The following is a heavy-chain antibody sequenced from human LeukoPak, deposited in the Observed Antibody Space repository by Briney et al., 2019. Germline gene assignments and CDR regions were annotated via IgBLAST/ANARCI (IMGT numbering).Heavy chain of an antibody. CDR3: ARDPSNTDYSNNWFDP. Sequence: ASVKVSCKASGYTFTSYGISWVRQAPGQGLEWMGIINPSGGSTSYAQKFQGRVTMTRDTSTSTVYMELSSLRSEDTAVYYCARDPSNTDYSNNWFDPWGQGTLVTVSS. D-gene: IGHD4-11*01. J-gene: IGHJ5*02. V-gene: IGHV1-46*01. CDR1: GYTFTSYG. CDR2: INPSGGST.